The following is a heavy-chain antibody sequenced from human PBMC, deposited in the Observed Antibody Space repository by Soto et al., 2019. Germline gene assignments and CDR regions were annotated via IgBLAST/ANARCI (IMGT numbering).Heavy chain of an antibody. Sequence: GGSLRLSCAASGFSFSRYGILWVRQAPGKGLEWVAVISYDESTTFYADSVKGRFTISRDNSKNTLFLQMNSLRPEDTAVYYCSKAMIGSYDSDAFDVWGQGTMVT. D-gene: IGHD3-22*01. CDR2: ISYDESTT. CDR3: SKAMIGSYDSDAFDV. J-gene: IGHJ3*01. CDR1: GFSFSRYG. V-gene: IGHV3-30*18.